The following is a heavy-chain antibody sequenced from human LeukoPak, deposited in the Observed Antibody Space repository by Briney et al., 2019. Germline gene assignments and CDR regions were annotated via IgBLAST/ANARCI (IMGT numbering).Heavy chain of an antibody. CDR3: ARDIPSSGWYQGMLDY. D-gene: IGHD6-19*01. Sequence: ASVKVSCKASGYTFTSYGISWVRQAPGQGLEWMGWISAYNGNTNYAQKLQGRVTMTTDTSTSTAYMELRSLRSDDTAVYYCARDIPSSGWYQGMLDYWGQGTLVTASS. CDR1: GYTFTSYG. V-gene: IGHV1-18*01. CDR2: ISAYNGNT. J-gene: IGHJ4*02.